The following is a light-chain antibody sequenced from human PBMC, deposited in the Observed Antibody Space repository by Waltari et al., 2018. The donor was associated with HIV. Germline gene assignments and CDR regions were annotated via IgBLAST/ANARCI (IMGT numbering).Light chain of an antibody. CDR2: GVC. V-gene: IGKV2-30*01. CDR1: QILGSSNGNTF. Sequence: DVVVTQSPLSLPVTLGQPASISCRSSQILGSSNGNTFLVWFQQRRGKSPRRLIYGVCNRNSGVPDRFSGSGSGSAFTLKISSVEAEDVGVYYCSQYTHRPHNFGQGTKLEIK. CDR3: SQYTHRPHN. J-gene: IGKJ2*01.